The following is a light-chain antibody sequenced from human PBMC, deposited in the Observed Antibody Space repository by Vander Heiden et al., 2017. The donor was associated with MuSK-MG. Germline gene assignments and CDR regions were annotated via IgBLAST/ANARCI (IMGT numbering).Light chain of an antibody. CDR1: QDISNY. V-gene: IGKV1-33*01. CDR2: DAS. J-gene: IGKJ2*01. CDR3: QKEKKITPLYN. Sequence: DIQMTQSPSSLSASVGDRVTITCQASQDISNYLNWYQQKPGKAPKLLIYDASNLETGVTSRFSGSGSGTDFTFTISSLQPEDIATYSCQKEKKITPLYNFGKGTKMKIK.